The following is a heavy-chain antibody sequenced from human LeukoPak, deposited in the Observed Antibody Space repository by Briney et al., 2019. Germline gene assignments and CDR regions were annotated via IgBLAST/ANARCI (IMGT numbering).Heavy chain of an antibody. D-gene: IGHD4-17*01. CDR1: GFSLSTSGVG. V-gene: IGHV2-5*02. J-gene: IGHJ3*02. CDR3: AHRRTVTTPNDAFDI. CDR2: IYWDDDK. Sequence: SGPTLVNPTQTLTLTWTSSGFSLSTSGVGVGWIRQPPGKALEWLALIYWDDDKRYSPSLKSRLTITKYTSKNQVVLTMTNMDPVDTATYYCAHRRTVTTPNDAFDIWGQGTIVTVSS.